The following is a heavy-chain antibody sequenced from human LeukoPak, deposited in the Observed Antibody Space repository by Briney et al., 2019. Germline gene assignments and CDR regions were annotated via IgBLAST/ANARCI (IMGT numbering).Heavy chain of an antibody. CDR2: ISTDGSDK. V-gene: IGHV3-30*18. D-gene: IGHD3-10*01. Sequence: GRSLRLSCAASGFTFSDYGMQWVGQAPGKGLQGVALISTDGSDKDYADSVKGRFTLSRDNSKNTLYLQMNSLRVEDTAVYYCAKDGTRSWFGEATWGQGTLVTVSS. CDR1: GFTFSDYG. CDR3: AKDGTRSWFGEAT. J-gene: IGHJ5*02.